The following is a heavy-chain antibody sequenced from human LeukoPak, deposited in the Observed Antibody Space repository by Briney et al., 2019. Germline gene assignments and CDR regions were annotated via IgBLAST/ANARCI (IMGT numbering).Heavy chain of an antibody. J-gene: IGHJ4*02. Sequence: ASVKVSCKASGFTFIGYYMHWVRQAPGQGLEWMGWINPNSGGTNYAQKFQGRVTMTRDTSISTAYMELSRLRSDDTAVYYCARDLAAAASVDYWGQGTLVTVSS. D-gene: IGHD6-13*01. CDR2: INPNSGGT. CDR1: GFTFIGYY. V-gene: IGHV1-2*02. CDR3: ARDLAAAASVDY.